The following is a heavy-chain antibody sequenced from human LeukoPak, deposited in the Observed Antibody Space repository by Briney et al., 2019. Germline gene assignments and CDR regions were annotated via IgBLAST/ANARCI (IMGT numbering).Heavy chain of an antibody. CDR2: IYYSGST. J-gene: IGHJ3*02. V-gene: IGHV4-39*01. D-gene: IGHD3-3*02. CDR1: GGSISSSSYY. CDR3: ARHPLANDAFDI. Sequence: PSETPSLTCTVSGGSISSSSYYWGWIRQPPGKGLEWIGSIYYSGSTYYNPSLKSRVTISVDTSKNQFSLKLSSVTAADTAVYYCARHPLANDAFDIWGQGTMVTVSS.